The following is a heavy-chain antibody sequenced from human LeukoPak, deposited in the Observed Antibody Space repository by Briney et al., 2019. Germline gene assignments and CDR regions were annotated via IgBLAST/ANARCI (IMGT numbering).Heavy chain of an antibody. CDR2: IGAYDDNT. D-gene: IGHD2-2*01. V-gene: IGHV1-18*01. CDR3: AKDHQYDFDY. J-gene: IGHJ4*02. CDR1: GYTFSKNG. Sequence: ASMKVSCKASGYTFSKNGISWVRQAPGQGLEWMGWIGAYDDNTKYAQKFQGRVTMTTDTSTSIAYLELRSLTSDDTAVYYCAKDHQYDFDYWGQGTLVTVSS.